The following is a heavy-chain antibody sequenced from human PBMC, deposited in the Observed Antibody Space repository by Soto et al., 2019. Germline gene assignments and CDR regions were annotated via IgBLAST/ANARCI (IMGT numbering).Heavy chain of an antibody. V-gene: IGHV3-21*06. CDR2: ISSSSDYI. D-gene: IGHD6-13*01. CDR3: ARARVYATGPLDF. Sequence: AGGSLRLSCAASGFTFTSYTMNWVHQAPGKGLEWVSSISSSSDYIYYADSMKGRVTISRDNAKNPLFLDMNSLTGEDTAVYYCARARVYATGPLDFWGQGTLVTVSS. CDR1: GFTFTSYT. J-gene: IGHJ4*02.